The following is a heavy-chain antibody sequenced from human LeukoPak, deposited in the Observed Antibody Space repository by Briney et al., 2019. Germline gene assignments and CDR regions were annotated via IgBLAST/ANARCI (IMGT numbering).Heavy chain of an antibody. CDR1: GGSFSGYY. D-gene: IGHD6-19*01. CDR2: INHSGST. CDR3: ARRRSDGYIVVAGTGFDY. Sequence: PSETLSLTSAVYGGSFSGYYWSWIRQPPGKGLEWIGEINHSGSTNYNPSLKRRVTISVDTFKNQFSLKLSSVTAADTAVYYCARRRSDGYIVVAGTGFDYWGQGTLVTVSS. J-gene: IGHJ4*02. V-gene: IGHV4-34*01.